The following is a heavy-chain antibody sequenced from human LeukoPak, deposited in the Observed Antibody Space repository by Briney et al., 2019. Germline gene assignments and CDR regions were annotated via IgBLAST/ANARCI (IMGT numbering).Heavy chain of an antibody. D-gene: IGHD6-19*01. V-gene: IGHV4-59*01. Sequence: SETLSLTCTVSGGSISSYYWSWIRQPPGKGLEWIGYIYYSGSTNYNPSLKSRVTISVDTSKNQFSLKLSSVTAADTAVYYCARGGSGWEFDYWGQGTLVIVSS. J-gene: IGHJ4*02. CDR2: IYYSGST. CDR3: ARGGSGWEFDY. CDR1: GGSISSYY.